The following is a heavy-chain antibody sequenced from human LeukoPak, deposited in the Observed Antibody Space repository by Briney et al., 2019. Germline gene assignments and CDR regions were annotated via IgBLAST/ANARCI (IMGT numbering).Heavy chain of an antibody. Sequence: PSETLSLTCTVSGGSISSSYWSWIRQPPGKGLEWIGYIYYTGSTNYNPSLKSRVTISVDTSKNQFSLKLSSVTAADTAVYYCARHNVDIVVVPAASTTTAYASSIDYWGQGTLVTVSS. V-gene: IGHV4-59*08. CDR1: GGSISSSY. D-gene: IGHD2-2*01. CDR2: IYYTGST. CDR3: ARHNVDIVVVPAASTTTAYASSIDY. J-gene: IGHJ4*02.